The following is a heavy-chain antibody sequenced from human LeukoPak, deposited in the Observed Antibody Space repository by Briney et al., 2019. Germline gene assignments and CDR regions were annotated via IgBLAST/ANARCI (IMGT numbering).Heavy chain of an antibody. D-gene: IGHD1-26*01. Sequence: PGGSLRLSCASSRFTFSSYSINWVRQARGKGLEGVSSICSSSSYIDYADSVKGLFTISRDNGKNSLYLQMNSMRAEDTAVYYCARDGGSYWTGPFDYWGQGTLVTVSS. CDR1: RFTFSSYS. CDR2: ICSSSSYI. CDR3: ARDGGSYWTGPFDY. V-gene: IGHV3-21*01. J-gene: IGHJ4*02.